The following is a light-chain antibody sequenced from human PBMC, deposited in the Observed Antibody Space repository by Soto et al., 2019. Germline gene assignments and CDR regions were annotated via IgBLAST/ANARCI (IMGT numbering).Light chain of an antibody. CDR2: DAS. V-gene: IGKV3-11*01. Sequence: LTQGPASLSLNPGERATLSCRASQSVSSYLAWYQQKPGQAPRLLLYDASNRATGIPDRFSGSASGTDFTLTISSLEPEDFAVYYCQQRSSWLPTITFCHRRRLAN. CDR3: QQRSSWLPTIT. J-gene: IGKJ5*01. CDR1: QSVSSY.